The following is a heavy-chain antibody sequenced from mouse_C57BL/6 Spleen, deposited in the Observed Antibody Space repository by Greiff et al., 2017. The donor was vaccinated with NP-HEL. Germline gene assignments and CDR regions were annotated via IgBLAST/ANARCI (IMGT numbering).Heavy chain of an antibody. CDR1: GYTFTTYP. J-gene: IGHJ1*03. Sequence: VQLQQSGAELVKPGASVKMSCKASGYTFTTYPIEWMKQNHGKSLEWIGNFHPYNDDTKYNEKFKGKATLTVEKSSSTVYLERSRLTSDDSAVYYCARRNYGSSYWYFDVWGTGTTVTVSS. D-gene: IGHD1-1*01. CDR3: ARRNYGSSYWYFDV. CDR2: FHPYNDDT. V-gene: IGHV1-47*01.